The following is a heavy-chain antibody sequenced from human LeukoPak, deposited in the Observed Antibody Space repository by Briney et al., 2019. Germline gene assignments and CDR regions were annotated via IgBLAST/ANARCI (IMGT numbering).Heavy chain of an antibody. Sequence: SETLSLTCTVSGYSISSGYYWGWIRQPPGKGLEWIGSIYHSGSTYYNPSLKSRVTISIDTSKNQFSLTLSSVTAADTAVYYCARHLRWRTSFSPFDYWGQGTLVTVSS. D-gene: IGHD3/OR15-3a*01. CDR1: GYSISSGYY. CDR2: IYHSGST. J-gene: IGHJ4*02. V-gene: IGHV4-38-2*02. CDR3: ARHLRWRTSFSPFDY.